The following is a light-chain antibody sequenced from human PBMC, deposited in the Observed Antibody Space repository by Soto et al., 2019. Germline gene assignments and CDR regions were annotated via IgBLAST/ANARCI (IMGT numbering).Light chain of an antibody. CDR1: SSDVGHYNY. Sequence: QSALIQPASVSGSPGQWLTISCTGTSSDVGHYNYVSWYQQHPGKAPKLMIYEVANRPSGVSTRFSASKSGNTASLTISGLQAEDEADYYCSSYTLNSTLVFGGGTQLTVL. V-gene: IGLV2-14*01. CDR2: EVA. CDR3: SSYTLNSTLV. J-gene: IGLJ2*01.